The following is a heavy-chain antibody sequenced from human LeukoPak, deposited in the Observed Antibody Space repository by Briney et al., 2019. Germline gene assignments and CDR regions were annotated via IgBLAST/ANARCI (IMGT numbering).Heavy chain of an antibody. CDR2: ISGSRGST. V-gene: IGHV3-23*01. D-gene: IGHD1-26*01. Sequence: GGSLRLSCAASGFTFSSYDMSWVRQAPGKGLEWVSAISGSRGSTYYADSVKGRFTISRDHSKNTLYLQMNSLRAEDTAVYYCAKGAHSRSYLGLDVDYWGQGTLVTVSS. CDR3: AKGAHSRSYLGLDVDY. J-gene: IGHJ4*02. CDR1: GFTFSSYD.